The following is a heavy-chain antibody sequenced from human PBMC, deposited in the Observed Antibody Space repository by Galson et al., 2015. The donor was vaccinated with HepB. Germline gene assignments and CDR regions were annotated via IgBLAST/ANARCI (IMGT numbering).Heavy chain of an antibody. J-gene: IGHJ6*02. CDR1: GFTFSSYA. Sequence: SLRLSCAASGFTFSSYAMHWVRQAPGKGLEWVAVISYDGSNKYYADSVKGRFTISRDNSKNTLYLQMNSLRAEDTAVYYCARARYCSGGSCSPTTDFSYGMDVWGQGTTVTVSS. D-gene: IGHD2-15*01. CDR2: ISYDGSNK. CDR3: ARARYCSGGSCSPTTDFSYGMDV. V-gene: IGHV3-30*04.